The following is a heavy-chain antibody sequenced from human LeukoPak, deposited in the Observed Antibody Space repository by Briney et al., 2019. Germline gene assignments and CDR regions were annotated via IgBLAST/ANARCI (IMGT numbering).Heavy chain of an antibody. D-gene: IGHD3-10*01. CDR3: AKDDINYGSGSYLFYFDY. J-gene: IGHJ4*02. CDR1: GLTFSSYA. CDR2: ISGSGGST. Sequence: GGSLRLSCAASGLTFSSYAMSWVRQAPGKGLEWVSAISGSGGSTYYADSAKGRFTISRDNSKNTLYLQMNSLRAEDTAVYYCAKDDINYGSGSYLFYFDYWGQGTLVTVSS. V-gene: IGHV3-23*01.